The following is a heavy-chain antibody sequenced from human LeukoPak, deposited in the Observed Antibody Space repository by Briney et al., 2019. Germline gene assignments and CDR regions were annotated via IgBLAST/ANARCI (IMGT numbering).Heavy chain of an antibody. V-gene: IGHV3-23*01. CDR1: GFSFRSYW. J-gene: IGHJ4*02. Sequence: GGSLRLSCAASGFSFRSYWMHWVRQAPGKGLEWVSAISGSGGSTYYADSVKGRFTISRDNSKNTLYLQMNSLRAEDTAVYYCVRSRYDYVWGTIDYWGQGTLVTVSS. CDR2: ISGSGGST. D-gene: IGHD3-16*01. CDR3: VRSRYDYVWGTIDY.